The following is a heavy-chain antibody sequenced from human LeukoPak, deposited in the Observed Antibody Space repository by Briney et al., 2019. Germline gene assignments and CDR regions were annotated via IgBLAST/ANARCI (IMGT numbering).Heavy chain of an antibody. D-gene: IGHD3-22*01. J-gene: IGHJ5*02. CDR1: GYTFTDYY. Sequence: GASVKVSCKASGYTFTDYYMHWVRQAPGQGLEWMGWINPDTGDTNYAQRFQGRVTMTRDTSISTAYMELSRLRSDDTAVYYCARERITMIHGWFDHWGQGTLVTVSS. V-gene: IGHV1-2*02. CDR2: INPDTGDT. CDR3: ARERITMIHGWFDH.